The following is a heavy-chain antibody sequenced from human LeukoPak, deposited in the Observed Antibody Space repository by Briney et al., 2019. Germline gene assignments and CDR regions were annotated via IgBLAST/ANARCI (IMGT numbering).Heavy chain of an antibody. CDR1: GFTFSGYG. V-gene: IGHV3-30*02. D-gene: IGHD3-9*01. J-gene: IGHJ4*02. CDR3: ARESSDYDILTGYSHSYYSDY. CDR2: IHYDGARS. Sequence: PGGSLRLSCAASGFTFSGYGMHWVRQAPGKGLEWVAFIHYDGARSYYADSVKGRFTISRDNSRNTLYLQMNSLRAEDTAVYYCARESSDYDILTGYSHSYYSDYWGQGTLVTVSS.